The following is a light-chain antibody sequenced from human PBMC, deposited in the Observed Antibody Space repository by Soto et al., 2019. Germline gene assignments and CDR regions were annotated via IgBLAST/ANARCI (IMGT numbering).Light chain of an antibody. CDR3: RSYTSSNTVV. CDR1: SRDVGGY. CDR2: EVS. J-gene: IGLJ2*01. V-gene: IGLV2-14*01. Sequence: QSALTQSASVSGSPGQSITISCTGTSRDVGGYVSWYQQHPGKAPKLMIYEVSNRPSGVSNRFSGSKSGNTASLTISGLQAEDEANCYCRSYTSSNTVVFGGGTKLTVL.